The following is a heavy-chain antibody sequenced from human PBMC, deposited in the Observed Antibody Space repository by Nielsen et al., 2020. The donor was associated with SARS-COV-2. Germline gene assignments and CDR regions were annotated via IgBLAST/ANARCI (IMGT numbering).Heavy chain of an antibody. CDR3: AREAGVDTAMGGLDY. CDR1: GFTFSSYE. CDR2: ISSSGSTI. J-gene: IGHJ4*02. V-gene: IGHV3-48*03. Sequence: GESLKISCAASGFTFSSYEMNWVRQAPGKGLEWVSYISSSGSTIYYADSVKGRFTISRDNAKNSLYLQMNSLRAEDTAVYYCAREAGVDTAMGGLDYWGQGTLVTVSS. D-gene: IGHD5-18*01.